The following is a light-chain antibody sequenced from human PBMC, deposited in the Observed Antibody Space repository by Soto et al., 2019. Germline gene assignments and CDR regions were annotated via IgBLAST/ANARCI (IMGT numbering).Light chain of an antibody. CDR2: GAS. Sequence: EIVLTQSPGTLSLSPGERATLSCRASQSVSSSYLAWYQQKPGQAPRLLIYGASSRATGITDRFSGSGSGTDFTDTISSLEPEDGAVYYCQRYGSSPLFTFGPGTNVHIK. V-gene: IGKV3-20*01. CDR3: QRYGSSPLFT. CDR1: QSVSSSY. J-gene: IGKJ3*01.